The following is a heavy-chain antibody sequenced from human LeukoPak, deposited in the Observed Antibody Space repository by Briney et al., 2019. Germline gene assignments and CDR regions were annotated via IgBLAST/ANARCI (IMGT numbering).Heavy chain of an antibody. CDR3: ARDPGVGATGY. D-gene: IGHD1-26*01. J-gene: IGHJ4*02. Sequence: SVKVSCKVSGYTLTELSMHWVRQAPGKGLEWMGGIIPIFGAANYAQKFQGRVTITADESTSTAYMELSSLRSEDTAVYYCARDPGVGATGYWGQGTLVTVSS. V-gene: IGHV1-69*13. CDR2: IIPIFGAA. CDR1: GYTLTELS.